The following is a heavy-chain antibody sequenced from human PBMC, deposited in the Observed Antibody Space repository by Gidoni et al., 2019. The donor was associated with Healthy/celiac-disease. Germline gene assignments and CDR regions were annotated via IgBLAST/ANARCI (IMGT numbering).Heavy chain of an antibody. Sequence: EVQLVESGGGLVQPGGSLRLSCAASGFTFSSYEMNWVRQAPGKGLEWVSYISSSGSTIYYADSVKGRFTISRDNAKNSLYLQMNSLRAEDTAVYYCARVAWVVGLLGYWGQGTLVTVSS. J-gene: IGHJ4*02. CDR3: ARVAWVVGLLGY. D-gene: IGHD2-15*01. V-gene: IGHV3-48*03. CDR1: GFTFSSYE. CDR2: ISSSGSTI.